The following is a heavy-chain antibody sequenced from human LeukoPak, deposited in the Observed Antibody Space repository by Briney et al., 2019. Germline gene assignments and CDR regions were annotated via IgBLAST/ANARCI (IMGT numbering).Heavy chain of an antibody. J-gene: IGHJ5*02. CDR1: RVTFRDYY. D-gene: IGHD2-21*02. Sequence: PGGSLRLSCAASRVTFRDYYMSWIRQAPGKGLEWVSYISSSGSTIYYADSVKGRFTISRDNAKNSLYLQMNSLRAEDTAVYYCARDGDPPIRSAALYNWFDPWGQGTLVTVSS. CDR3: ARDGDPPIRSAALYNWFDP. V-gene: IGHV3-11*04. CDR2: ISSSGSTI.